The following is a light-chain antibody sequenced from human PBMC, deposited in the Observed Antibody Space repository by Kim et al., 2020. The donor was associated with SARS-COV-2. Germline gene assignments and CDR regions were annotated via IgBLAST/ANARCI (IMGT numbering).Light chain of an antibody. J-gene: IGLJ2*01. CDR3: QAWDTTVV. CDR1: QLGDKY. Sequence: VSVYPGKTASITCSGDQLGDKYVCWYQQKPGQSPVLVIYQDKNRPSGIPERFSGSNSGNTATLTISGTQAMDEADYYCQAWDTTVVFGGGTQLTVL. V-gene: IGLV3-1*01. CDR2: QDK.